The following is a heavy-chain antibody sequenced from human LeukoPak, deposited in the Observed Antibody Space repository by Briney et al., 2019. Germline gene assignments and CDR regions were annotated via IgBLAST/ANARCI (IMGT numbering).Heavy chain of an antibody. Sequence: SETLSLTCTVSGGSIGSFYWSWIRQFPGKGLEWIGFVYYSGSASYSPSLKSRVTISVDTAKNQFSLRLTSVTAADTAVYYCARAVAERAPFGYWGQGSLVTVSS. CDR3: ARAVAERAPFGY. J-gene: IGHJ4*02. CDR2: VYYSGSA. CDR1: GGSIGSFY. D-gene: IGHD6-19*01. V-gene: IGHV4-59*01.